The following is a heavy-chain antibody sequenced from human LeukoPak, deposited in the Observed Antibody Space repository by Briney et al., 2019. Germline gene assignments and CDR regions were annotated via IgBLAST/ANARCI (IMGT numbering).Heavy chain of an antibody. CDR2: IYYSGST. Sequence: KPSETLSLTCTVSGGSISSSNYYWGWIRQPPGKGLEWIASIYYSGSTYYNPYLKSRVTISVDTSKNQFSLKLSSVTAADTAVYYCARRSSSGWTFDYWGQGTLVTVSS. D-gene: IGHD6-19*01. CDR1: GGSISSSNYY. V-gene: IGHV4-39*01. J-gene: IGHJ4*02. CDR3: ARRSSSGWTFDY.